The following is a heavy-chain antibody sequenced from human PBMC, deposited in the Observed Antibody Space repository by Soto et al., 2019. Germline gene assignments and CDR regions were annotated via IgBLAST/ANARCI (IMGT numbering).Heavy chain of an antibody. Sequence: GGSLRLSCAASGFTFSSYGMHWVRQAPGKGLEWVAVIWYDGSNKYHADSVKGRFTISRDNSKNTLYLQMNSLRAEDTAVYYCAREFEGSVTSWPDIDYWGQGTLVTVSS. CDR1: GFTFSSYG. J-gene: IGHJ4*02. CDR3: AREFEGSVTSWPDIDY. V-gene: IGHV3-33*01. CDR2: IWYDGSNK. D-gene: IGHD3-10*01.